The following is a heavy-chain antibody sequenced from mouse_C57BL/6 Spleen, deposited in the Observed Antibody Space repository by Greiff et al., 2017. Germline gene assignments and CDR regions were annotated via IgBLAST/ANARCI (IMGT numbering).Heavy chain of an antibody. D-gene: IGHD1-1*01. CDR1: GFSLTSYG. CDR2: IWRGGST. V-gene: IGHV2-5*01. CDR3: AKNGLVYGSSYVYAMDY. J-gene: IGHJ4*01. Sequence: QVQLKESGPGLVQPSQSLSITCTVSGFSLTSYGVHWVRQSPGKGLEWLGVIWRGGSTDYNAAFMSRLSITKDNSKSQVFFKMNSLQADDTAIYYCAKNGLVYGSSYVYAMDYWGQGTSVTVSS.